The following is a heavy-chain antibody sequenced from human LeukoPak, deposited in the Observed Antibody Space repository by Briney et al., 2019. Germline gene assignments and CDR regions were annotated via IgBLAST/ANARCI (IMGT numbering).Heavy chain of an antibody. V-gene: IGHV3-7*04. CDR1: GLTFSTYW. J-gene: IGHJ3*02. Sequence: GGSLRLSCAASGLTFSTYWMSWVRQAPGKGLEWVANIKQDGSEKYYVDSVKGRFTISRDNAKNSLYLQMNSLRAEDTAVYYCARESDSSGFGAFDIWGQGTMVTVSS. CDR2: IKQDGSEK. D-gene: IGHD3-22*01. CDR3: ARESDSSGFGAFDI.